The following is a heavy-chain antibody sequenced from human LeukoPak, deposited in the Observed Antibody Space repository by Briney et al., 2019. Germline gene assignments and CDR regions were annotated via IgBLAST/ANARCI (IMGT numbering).Heavy chain of an antibody. J-gene: IGHJ6*03. Sequence: SETLSLTXTVSGGSISSGSYYWSWIRQPAGKGLEWIGRIYTSGSTNYNPSLKSRVTISVDTSKNQFSLKLSSVTAADTAVYYCARAMVRGVKGYYYYYMDVWGKGTTATVSS. V-gene: IGHV4-61*02. CDR2: IYTSGST. D-gene: IGHD3-10*01. CDR1: GGSISSGSYY. CDR3: ARAMVRGVKGYYYYYMDV.